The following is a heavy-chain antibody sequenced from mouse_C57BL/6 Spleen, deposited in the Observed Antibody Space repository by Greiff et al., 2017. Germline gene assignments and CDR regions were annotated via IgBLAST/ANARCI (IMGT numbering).Heavy chain of an antibody. CDR2: IHPNSGST. J-gene: IGHJ2*01. Sequence: VQLQQPGAELVKPGASVKLSCKASGYTFTSYWMHWVKQRPGQGLEWIGMIHPNSGSTNYNEKFKSKATLTVDKSSSTAYMQLSSLTSEDSAVYYCARKGSMNGNYFDYWGQGTTLTVSS. CDR1: GYTFTSYW. D-gene: IGHD2-3*01. V-gene: IGHV1-64*01. CDR3: ARKGSMNGNYFDY.